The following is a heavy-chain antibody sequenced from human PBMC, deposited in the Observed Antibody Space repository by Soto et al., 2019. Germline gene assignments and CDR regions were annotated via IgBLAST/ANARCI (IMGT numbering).Heavy chain of an antibody. J-gene: IGHJ6*02. Sequence: QVQLVQSGAEVKKPGASVKVSCKASGYTFTSYGISWVRQAPGQGLEWMGWISAYNGNTNYAQKLQGRVTMTTDTSTSTAYMELRSLRSDDTAVYYCARDLRFLEWLQRSSYYYYGMDVWGQGTTVTVSS. CDR1: GYTFTSYG. CDR3: ARDLRFLEWLQRSSYYYYGMDV. D-gene: IGHD3-3*01. V-gene: IGHV1-18*01. CDR2: ISAYNGNT.